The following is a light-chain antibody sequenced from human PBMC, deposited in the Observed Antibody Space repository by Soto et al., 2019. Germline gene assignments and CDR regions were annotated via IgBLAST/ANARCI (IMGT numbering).Light chain of an antibody. V-gene: IGKV1-39*01. CDR2: AAS. CDR3: QQSYSTPPYT. CDR1: QSISSY. Sequence: DIQMTQSPSSLSASVGDRVTITCRASQSISSYLNWYQQKPGKAPTLLIYAASSLQSWVPSRFSGSGSGTDFTLTISSLQPEDFAAYYCQQSYSTPPYTFGQGTKLEIK. J-gene: IGKJ2*01.